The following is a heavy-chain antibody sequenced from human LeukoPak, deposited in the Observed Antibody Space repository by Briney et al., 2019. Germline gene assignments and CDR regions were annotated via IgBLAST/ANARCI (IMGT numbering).Heavy chain of an antibody. Sequence: SETLSLTCAVYGVSFSGYYWSWIRQPPGKGLEWIGEINHSGSTNYNPSLKSRVTISVDTSKNQFSLKLSSVTAADTAVYYCARVCGNWNPRYYMDVWGKGTTVTVSS. CDR2: INHSGST. CDR1: GVSFSGYY. V-gene: IGHV4-34*01. CDR3: ARVCGNWNPRYYMDV. D-gene: IGHD1-1*01. J-gene: IGHJ6*03.